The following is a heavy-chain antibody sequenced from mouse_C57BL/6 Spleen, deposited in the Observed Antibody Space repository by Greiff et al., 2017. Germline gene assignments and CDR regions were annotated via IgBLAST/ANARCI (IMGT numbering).Heavy chain of an antibody. CDR1: GYTFTDYY. Sequence: EVQLQQSGPELVKPGASVKISCKASGYTFTDYYMNWVKQSHGKSLEWIGDINPNNGGTSYNQKFKGKATLTVDKSSSTAYMELRSLTSEDSAVYYCASYDGYSSFDYWGQGTTLTVSS. CDR3: ASYDGYSSFDY. J-gene: IGHJ2*01. CDR2: INPNNGGT. V-gene: IGHV1-26*01. D-gene: IGHD2-3*01.